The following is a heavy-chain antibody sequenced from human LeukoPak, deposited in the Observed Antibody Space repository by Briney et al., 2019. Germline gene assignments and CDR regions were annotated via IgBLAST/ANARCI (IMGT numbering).Heavy chain of an antibody. CDR1: GFTFRGSE. V-gene: IGHV3-48*03. CDR2: ISSRGSTI. CDR3: AGAGFDY. J-gene: IGHJ4*02. Sequence: GGSLRLSCAASGFTFRGSEMNWVRQAPGKGLEWVSTISSRGSTIYYADSVKGRFTVSRDNAKKSLYLQMNSLRAEDTAVYYCAGAGFDYWGQGTLVTVSS.